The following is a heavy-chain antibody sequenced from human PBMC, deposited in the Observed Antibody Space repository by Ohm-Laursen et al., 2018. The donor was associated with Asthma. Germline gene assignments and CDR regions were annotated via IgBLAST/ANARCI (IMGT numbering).Heavy chain of an antibody. CDR2: LSGTVNST. CDR3: AKDLEYYYGSGSYYSSGGMDV. J-gene: IGHJ6*02. V-gene: IGHV3-23*01. CDR1: GFTFSRYA. D-gene: IGHD3-10*01. Sequence: SLRLSCSASGFTFSRYAMSWVRQAPGKGLEWVSTLSGTVNSTYYADSVKGRFTISRDNSKNTLYLQMNSLRAEDTAVYYCAKDLEYYYGSGSYYSSGGMDVWGQGTTVTVSS.